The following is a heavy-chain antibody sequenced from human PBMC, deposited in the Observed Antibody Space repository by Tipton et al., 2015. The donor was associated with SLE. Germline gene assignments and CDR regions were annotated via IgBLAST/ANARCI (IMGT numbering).Heavy chain of an antibody. V-gene: IGHV4-39*07. Sequence: TLSLTCTVSGGSISSSSYYWGWIRQPPGKGLEWIDSLYHSGTTYYNPSLKSRVILSVDTSKNQFSLKMRSVTASDTAVYYCATLHSSSVDYWGQGSLVTISS. D-gene: IGHD6-6*01. CDR3: ATLHSSSVDY. J-gene: IGHJ4*02. CDR1: GGSISSSSYY. CDR2: LYHSGTT.